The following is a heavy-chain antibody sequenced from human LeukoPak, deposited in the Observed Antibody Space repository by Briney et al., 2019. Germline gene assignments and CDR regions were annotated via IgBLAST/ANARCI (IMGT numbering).Heavy chain of an antibody. Sequence: SETLSLTCTVSGGSMTSYYWSWIRQPPGKGLEWIGYIYYIGSTNYNPSLKSRINISVDTSKNQFSLNLSSVTAADTAVYYCARDLGYSSSWYRDYWGQGTLVTVSS. CDR2: IYYIGST. V-gene: IGHV4-59*01. D-gene: IGHD6-13*01. CDR3: ARDLGYSSSWYRDY. J-gene: IGHJ4*02. CDR1: GGSMTSYY.